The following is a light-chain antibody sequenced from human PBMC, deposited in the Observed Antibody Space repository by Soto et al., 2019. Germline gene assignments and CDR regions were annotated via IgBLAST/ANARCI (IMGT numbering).Light chain of an antibody. Sequence: EIVLTQSPGTLSLSPWERATLSCRPSQSVSSSYLAWYQQKPGQAPRLLIYGASSRATGIPDRFSGSGSGTDFTLTISRLEPEDFAVYYCQQYGSSLFTFGQGTRLEIK. CDR1: QSVSSSY. V-gene: IGKV3-20*01. CDR2: GAS. CDR3: QQYGSSLFT. J-gene: IGKJ5*01.